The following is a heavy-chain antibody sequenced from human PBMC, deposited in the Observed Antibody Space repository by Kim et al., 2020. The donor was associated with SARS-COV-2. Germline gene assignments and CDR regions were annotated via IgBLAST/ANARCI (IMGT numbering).Heavy chain of an antibody. CDR1: GFIFNTYG. D-gene: IGHD3-9*01. V-gene: IGHV3-33*01. Sequence: GGSLRLSCRASGFIFNTYGMHWVRQAPGKGLEWVAYVWSDGGSKFYADSVKGRFTISRDNSRNTLYLQMDSLRAEDTAVYFCAREVLTGYWYSFDSWGQG. CDR3: AREVLTGYWYSFDS. CDR2: VWSDGGSK. J-gene: IGHJ4*02.